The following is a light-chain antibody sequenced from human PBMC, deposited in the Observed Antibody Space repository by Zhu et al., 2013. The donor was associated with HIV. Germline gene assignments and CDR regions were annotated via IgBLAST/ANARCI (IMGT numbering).Light chain of an antibody. CDR3: QQYDNWLDLT. Sequence: EIVLTQSPAALSVSPGETATLSCRASQTINRRLAWYQQRPGQTPRLLIYEASTRAPGVPARFTGSGSGTEFTLTISSLQSEDLGDYYCQQYDNWLDLTFGGGPRWKSN. V-gene: IGKV3-15*01. CDR1: QTINRR. J-gene: IGKJ4*01. CDR2: EAS.